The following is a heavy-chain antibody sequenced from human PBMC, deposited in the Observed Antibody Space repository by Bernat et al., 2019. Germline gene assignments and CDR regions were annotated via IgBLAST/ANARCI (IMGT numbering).Heavy chain of an antibody. Sequence: EVQLVESGGDLVQPGGSLRLSCAVSGFTVSSNYMTWVRQAPGKGLEWVSVIYTSGSTYYADSVEGRFTISRDNSKNPLYLPMNSLRGEDTAIYYCARDTSGGGDAFDIWGQETLVTVSS. D-gene: IGHD1-1*01. CDR2: IYTSGST. J-gene: IGHJ3*02. CDR3: ARDTSGGGDAFDI. V-gene: IGHV3-66*02. CDR1: GFTVSSNY.